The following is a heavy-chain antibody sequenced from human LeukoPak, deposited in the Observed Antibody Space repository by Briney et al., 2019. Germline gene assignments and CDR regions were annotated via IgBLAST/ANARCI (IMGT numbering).Heavy chain of an antibody. J-gene: IGHJ4*02. Sequence: SETLSLTCAVSGYSISSGYYWGWIRQPPGKGLEWIGSIYHSGSTYYNPSLKSRVTISVDTSKNQFSLKLSSVTAADTAVYYCARLEWELPRGGWYFDYWGQGTLVTVSS. D-gene: IGHD1-26*01. CDR1: GYSISSGYY. CDR3: ARLEWELPRGGWYFDY. CDR2: IYHSGST. V-gene: IGHV4-38-2*01.